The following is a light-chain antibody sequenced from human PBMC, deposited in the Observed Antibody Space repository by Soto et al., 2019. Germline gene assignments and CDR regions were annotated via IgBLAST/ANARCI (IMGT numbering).Light chain of an antibody. V-gene: IGKV3-15*01. CDR1: QSVSSN. J-gene: IGKJ3*01. CDR2: GAS. CDR3: QQYNNWPGT. Sequence: EIVMTQSPATLSVSPGERATLSCRASQSVSSNLAWYQQKPGQAPRLLIYGASTRATGIPARFSGSGSGTEFTLTISSLQSEDVAVYYCQQYNNWPGTFGPGTKLDIK.